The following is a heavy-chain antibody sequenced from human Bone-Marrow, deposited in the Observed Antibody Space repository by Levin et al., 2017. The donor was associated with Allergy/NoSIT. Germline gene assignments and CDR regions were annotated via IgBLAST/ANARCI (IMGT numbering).Heavy chain of an antibody. CDR1: AFTFSSYD. Sequence: GASVKVSCAVSAFTFSSYDMSWVRQAPGKGLEWVSAISGSGDYTYYADSVKGRFTISRDNSKNTLFLQMNSLRAEDTALYYCAKRSGIYSSSWYPFDYWGQGTLVTVSS. CDR2: ISGSGDYT. CDR3: AKRSGIYSSSWYPFDY. D-gene: IGHD6-13*01. J-gene: IGHJ4*02. V-gene: IGHV3-23*01.